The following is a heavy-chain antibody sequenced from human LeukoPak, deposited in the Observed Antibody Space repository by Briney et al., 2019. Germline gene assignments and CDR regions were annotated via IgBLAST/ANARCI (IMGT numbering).Heavy chain of an antibody. CDR2: IYYSGNT. J-gene: IGHJ3*02. V-gene: IGHV4-30-4*07. D-gene: IGHD4-17*01. Sequence: SETLSLTCAVSGGSISSGVYSWSWTRQPPGEGLEWIGYIYYSGNTYYYPSLRSRVSISVDTSKNQLSLKLNSVTAADTAVYFCARGDYGDYHDAFDIWGQGTMVTVSS. CDR1: GGSISSGVYS. CDR3: ARGDYGDYHDAFDI.